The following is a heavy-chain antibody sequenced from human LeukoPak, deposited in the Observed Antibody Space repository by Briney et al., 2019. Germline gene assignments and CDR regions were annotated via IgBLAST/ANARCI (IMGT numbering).Heavy chain of an antibody. V-gene: IGHV4-4*07. J-gene: IGHJ6*04. Sequence: SETLSLTCTVSGGSITSNYWTWLRLPARQGLEGIGRIDPSGSTTYNPSLMTGVSMSVHNSKNHVSLTLSSVTAADTAVYYCARAVEAWWLDVWGKGTTVTVST. CDR2: IDPSGST. CDR3: ARAVEAWWLDV. D-gene: IGHD2-15*01. CDR1: GGSITSNY.